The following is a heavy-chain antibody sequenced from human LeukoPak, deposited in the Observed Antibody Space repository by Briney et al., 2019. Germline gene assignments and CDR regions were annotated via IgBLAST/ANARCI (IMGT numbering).Heavy chain of an antibody. Sequence: GASVKVSCKASGGTFSSYAISWVRQAPGQGLEWMGRIIPILDIANYAQKFQGRVTITADRSTSTAYMELSSLRSEDTAVYYCARALIPYDYVWGSYRYKVSFDYWGQGTLVTVSS. CDR3: ARALIPYDYVWGSYRYKVSFDY. D-gene: IGHD3-16*02. V-gene: IGHV1-69*04. J-gene: IGHJ4*02. CDR1: GGTFSSYA. CDR2: IIPILDIA.